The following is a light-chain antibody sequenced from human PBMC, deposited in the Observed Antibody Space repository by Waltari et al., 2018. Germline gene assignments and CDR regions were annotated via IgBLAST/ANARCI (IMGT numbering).Light chain of an antibody. J-gene: IGKJ4*01. CDR2: GVS. CDR1: QSVATY. V-gene: IGKV3D-15*01. CDR3: QQYNNWPLLT. Sequence: EIVMTQSPATLSVFPGERATLSCRASQSVATYLACYQKKPGQAPRLLIYGVSTRPTGIPARFRGGGSGTEFTLTISSLQSEDFAVYYCQQYNNWPLLTFGGGTRVEIK.